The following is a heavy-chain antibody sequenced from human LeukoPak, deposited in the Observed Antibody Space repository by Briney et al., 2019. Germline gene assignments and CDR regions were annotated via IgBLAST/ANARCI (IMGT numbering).Heavy chain of an antibody. CDR2: ISYDGGNK. CDR1: GFTFSSYG. CDR3: AKDHGIAAAGNEGDAFDI. V-gene: IGHV3-30*18. Sequence: GRSLRLSCAASGFTFSSYGMHWVRQAPGKGLEWVAVISYDGGNKYYADSVKGRFTISRDNSKNTLYLQMNSLRAGDTAVYYCAKDHGIAAAGNEGDAFDIWGQGTMVTVSS. J-gene: IGHJ3*02. D-gene: IGHD6-13*01.